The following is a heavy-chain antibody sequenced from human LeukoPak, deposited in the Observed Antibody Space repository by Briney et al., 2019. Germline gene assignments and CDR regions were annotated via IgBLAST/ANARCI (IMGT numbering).Heavy chain of an antibody. Sequence: PGGSLRLSCAASGFTFDDYAMHWVRQAPGKGLEWVSGISWNSGSIGYADSVKGRFTISRDNAKNSLYLQMNSLRAEDTALYYCAKSPNIVVVPAAISYYFDYWGQGTLVTVSS. V-gene: IGHV3-9*01. CDR2: ISWNSGSI. CDR1: GFTFDDYA. CDR3: AKSPNIVVVPAAISYYFDY. D-gene: IGHD2-2*01. J-gene: IGHJ4*02.